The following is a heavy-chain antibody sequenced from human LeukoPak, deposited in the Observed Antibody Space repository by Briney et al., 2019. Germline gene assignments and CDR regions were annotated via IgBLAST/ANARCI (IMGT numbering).Heavy chain of an antibody. CDR3: ARAYYDSSGYYELDY. Sequence: PSETLSLTCTVSGDSVRTNNYYWSWIRQHPGKGLEWIGYIYYSGSTYCNPSLKSRVTISVDTSKNQFSLKLSSVTAADTAVYYCARAYYDSSGYYELDYWGQGTLVTVSS. CDR1: GDSVRTNNYY. J-gene: IGHJ4*02. CDR2: IYYSGST. D-gene: IGHD3-22*01. V-gene: IGHV4-31*03.